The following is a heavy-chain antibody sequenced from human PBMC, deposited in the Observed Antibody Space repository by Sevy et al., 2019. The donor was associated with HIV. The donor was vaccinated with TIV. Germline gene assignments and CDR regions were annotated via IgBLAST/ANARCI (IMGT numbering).Heavy chain of an antibody. D-gene: IGHD3-10*01. V-gene: IGHV1-18*01. CDR2: ISVYTVNT. CDR3: ARRYGSGSREGDNWFDP. J-gene: IGHJ5*02. CDR1: GYTFINYG. Sequence: ASVKVSCKASGYTFINYGINWVRQAPGQGLEWMGWISVYTVNTYYAQMVQGRVTMTTDTSTSTAYMELRSLRSDETAIYYCARRYGSGSREGDNWFDPWGQGTLVTVSS.